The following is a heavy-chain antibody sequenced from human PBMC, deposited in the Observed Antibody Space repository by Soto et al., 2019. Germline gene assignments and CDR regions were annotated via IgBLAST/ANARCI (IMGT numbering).Heavy chain of an antibody. J-gene: IGHJ4*02. CDR3: XXXXXXXXLXY. CDR1: GFTFXNYG. CDR2: IWYDGSNK. V-gene: IGHV3-33*01. Sequence: QVHLVESGGGVVQPGRSLRLSCAASGFTFXNYGMHWVRQAPGKGLEWMTVIWYDGSNKYYSESVKGRFTISRDNSKNTLYLQMNSLRAEDTXXXXXXXXXXXXXLXYWGQGTLVTVSS. D-gene: IGHD1-7*01.